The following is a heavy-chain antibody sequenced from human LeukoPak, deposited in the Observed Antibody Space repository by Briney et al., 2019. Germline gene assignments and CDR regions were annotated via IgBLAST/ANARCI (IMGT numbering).Heavy chain of an antibody. CDR3: AREGSRSSFYFDY. D-gene: IGHD6-6*01. CDR2: ISSSGSSI. CDR1: EFTFSGFH. V-gene: IGHV3-11*04. Sequence: GGSLRLSCAASEFTFSGFHMSWIRQAPGKGLEWISHISSSGSSIYYADSVKGRFTISRDNAKNSLYLQVKSLRAEDTGVYYCAREGSRSSFYFDYWGQGTLVTVSS. J-gene: IGHJ4*02.